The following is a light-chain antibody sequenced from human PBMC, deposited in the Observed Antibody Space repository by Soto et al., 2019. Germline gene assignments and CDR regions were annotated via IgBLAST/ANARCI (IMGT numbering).Light chain of an antibody. CDR3: QHYNSYSEA. Sequence: DIQMTQSPSTLSGSVGDRVTITCGAGQIISSWLAWYQQKPGKAPKLLIYKASTLKSGVPSRFSGSGSGTEFTLTISSLQPDDFATYYCQHYNSYSEAFGQGTKVELK. V-gene: IGKV1-5*03. CDR2: KAS. J-gene: IGKJ1*01. CDR1: QIISSW.